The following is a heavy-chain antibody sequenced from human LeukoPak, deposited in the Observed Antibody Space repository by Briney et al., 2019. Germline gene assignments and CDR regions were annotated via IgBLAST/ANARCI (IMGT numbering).Heavy chain of an antibody. CDR1: GFTFSSYG. D-gene: IGHD6-19*01. Sequence: GGSLRLSCAASGFTFSSYGMYWVRQAPSKGLEWVASILYDGSNKFYLDSVKGRFTISRDNSRNTLYLQMNSLRAEDTAVYYCARLTGWDNYYSYKDVWGKGTTVTVSS. CDR2: ILYDGSNK. V-gene: IGHV3-30*02. J-gene: IGHJ6*03. CDR3: ARLTGWDNYYSYKDV.